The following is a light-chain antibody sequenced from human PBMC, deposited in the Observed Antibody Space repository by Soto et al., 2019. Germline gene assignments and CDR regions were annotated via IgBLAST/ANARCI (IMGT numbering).Light chain of an antibody. CDR3: QQYGSSPGT. V-gene: IGKV3-20*01. CDR1: QSVSSS. Sequence: ELVLTQSPATLSLSPGERATLSCRASQSVSSSLAWYQQKPGQAPRLLIYGASSRATGIPDRFSGSGSGTDFTLTISRLEPEDFAVYYCQQYGSSPGTFGQGTKVDIK. CDR2: GAS. J-gene: IGKJ1*01.